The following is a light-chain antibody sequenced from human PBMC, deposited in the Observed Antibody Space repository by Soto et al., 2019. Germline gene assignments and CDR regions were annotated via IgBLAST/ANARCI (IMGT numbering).Light chain of an antibody. CDR2: EVT. CDR1: SSDVGGYNY. CDR3: SSFAGGGNPVL. Sequence: QSVLTQPPSASGSLGQSVTISCTGNSSDVGGYNYVSWHQQHPGKAPKVMIYEVTKRPPGVPDRFSGSKSGNTASLTVSGLQAEDEADYYCSSFAGGGNPVLLGGGTKLTVL. V-gene: IGLV2-8*01. J-gene: IGLJ2*01.